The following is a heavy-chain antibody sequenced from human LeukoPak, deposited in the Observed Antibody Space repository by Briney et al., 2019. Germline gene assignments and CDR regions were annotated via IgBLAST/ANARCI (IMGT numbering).Heavy chain of an antibody. CDR3: ARGTMVRGVLLDY. Sequence: SETLSLTCTVSGYSISSGYYWAWIRQPPGKGLEWIGCIHHSGSTYYNPSLKSRVTISVETSKNQFSLKLRSVTAADTAVYYCARGTMVRGVLLDYWGQGTLVTVSS. J-gene: IGHJ4*02. D-gene: IGHD3-10*01. CDR1: GYSISSGYY. CDR2: IHHSGST. V-gene: IGHV4-38-2*02.